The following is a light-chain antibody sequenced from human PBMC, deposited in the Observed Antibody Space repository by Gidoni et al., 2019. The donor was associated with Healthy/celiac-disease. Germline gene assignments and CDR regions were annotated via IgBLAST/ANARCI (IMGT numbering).Light chain of an antibody. Sequence: EIVMTQSPATLSVSPGERATLSCRASQSVSSNLDWYKQKPGQAPRLLIYGASTRATGIPARFSGSVSGTEFTLTISSLQSEDFAVYYCQQYNNWPPDYTFGQGTKLEIK. J-gene: IGKJ2*01. CDR1: QSVSSN. CDR3: QQYNNWPPDYT. CDR2: GAS. V-gene: IGKV3-15*01.